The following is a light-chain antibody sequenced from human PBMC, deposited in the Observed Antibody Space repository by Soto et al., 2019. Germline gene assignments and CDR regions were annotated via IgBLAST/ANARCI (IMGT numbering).Light chain of an antibody. CDR1: QSVSTTY. CDR3: QQYGSSRWT. V-gene: IGKV3-20*01. J-gene: IGKJ1*01. CDR2: GAS. Sequence: VLTHSPGTLSLSPGERATLSCMASQSVSTTYLAWYQQKPGQAPRLLIYGASSRATGIPDRFSGSGSGTDFTLTISRLEPEDFAVYYCQQYGSSRWTFGQGTKVDIK.